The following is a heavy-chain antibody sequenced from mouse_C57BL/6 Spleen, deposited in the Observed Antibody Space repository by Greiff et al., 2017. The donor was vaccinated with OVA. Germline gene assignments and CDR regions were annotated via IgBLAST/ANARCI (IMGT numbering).Heavy chain of an antibody. J-gene: IGHJ4*01. CDR3: ARGGLRQYYYAMDY. D-gene: IGHD2-2*01. V-gene: IGHV1-26*01. CDR2: INPNNGGT. CDR1: GYTFTDYY. Sequence: VQLQQSGPELVKPGASVKISCKASGYTFTDYYMNWVKQSHGKSLEWIGDINPNNGGTSYNQKFKGKATLTVDKSSSTAYMELRSLTSEDSAVYYCARGGLRQYYYAMDYWGQGTSVTVSS.